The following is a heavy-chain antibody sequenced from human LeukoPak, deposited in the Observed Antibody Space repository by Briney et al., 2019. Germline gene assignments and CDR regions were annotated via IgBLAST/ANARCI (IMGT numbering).Heavy chain of an antibody. CDR2: IYYSGST. J-gene: IGHJ4*02. V-gene: IGHV4-39*01. CDR1: GGSISSSSHN. CDR3: ARILGRLFDY. D-gene: IGHD7-27*01. Sequence: SETLSLTCTVSGGSISSSSHNWGWIRQPPGKGLEWIGSIYYSGSTYYNPSLKSRVTISVDTSKNQFSLKLSSVTAADTAVYYCARILGRLFDYWGQGTLVTVSS.